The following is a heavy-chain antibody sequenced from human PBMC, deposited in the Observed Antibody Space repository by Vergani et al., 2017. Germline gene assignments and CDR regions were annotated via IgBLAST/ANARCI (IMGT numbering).Heavy chain of an antibody. V-gene: IGHV3-23*01. CDR1: GFTFSNSA. CDR3: ARGGWELLELAY. J-gene: IGHJ4*02. CDR2: ISGPGLST. Sequence: EVHLLESGGGLVQSGGSLRLSCAASGFTFSNSAVSWVRQAPGRGLAWVSSISGPGLSTYYADSVKGRFSISRDNSKNTVFLQMHSLRAEDTAVYYCARGGWELLELAYWGQGTLVTVSS. D-gene: IGHD1-26*01.